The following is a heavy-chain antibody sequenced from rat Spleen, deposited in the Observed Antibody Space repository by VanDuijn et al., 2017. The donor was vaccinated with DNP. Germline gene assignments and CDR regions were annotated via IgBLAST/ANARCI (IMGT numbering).Heavy chain of an antibody. Sequence: EVQLVESGGGLVQPGRSLKLSCAASGFTFSKYGMAWVRQAPKKGLEWVATIDISGDRTYYPDSVKGRFTVSRDNSKSSLYLQMNSLKSGDTATYYCTRQYYYSGDDNWFAYWGQGTLVTVSS. J-gene: IGHJ3*01. D-gene: IGHD1-1*01. CDR3: TRQYYYSGDDNWFAY. CDR1: GFTFSKYG. V-gene: IGHV5S23*01. CDR2: IDISGDRT.